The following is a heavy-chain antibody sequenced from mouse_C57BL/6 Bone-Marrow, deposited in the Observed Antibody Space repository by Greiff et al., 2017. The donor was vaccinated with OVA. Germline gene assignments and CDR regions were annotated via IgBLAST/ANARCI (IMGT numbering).Heavy chain of an antibody. CDR3: ARNHNSNFDY. J-gene: IGHJ2*01. CDR1: GYAFSSYW. Sequence: QVQLQQSGAELVKPGASVKISCKASGYAFSSYWMNWVKQRPGKGLEWLGQIYPGDGATNYNGKFKGKATLTADKSSSTAYMQLSNLTSEDSAVYVCARNHNSNFDYWGQGTTLTVSS. CDR2: IYPGDGAT. D-gene: IGHD2-5*01. V-gene: IGHV1-80*01.